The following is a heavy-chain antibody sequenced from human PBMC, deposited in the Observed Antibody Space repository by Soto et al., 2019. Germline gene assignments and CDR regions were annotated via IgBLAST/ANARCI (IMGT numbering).Heavy chain of an antibody. CDR2: ISGSGGST. CDR3: AREVLREQLVINFDY. Sequence: GGSLRLSCAASGFTFSSYAMSWVRQAPGKGLEWVSAISGSGGSTYYADSVKGRFTISRDNSKNSLYLQMNSLRDEDTAVYYCAREVLREQLVINFDYWGQGTLVTVAS. V-gene: IGHV3-23*01. D-gene: IGHD6-6*01. J-gene: IGHJ4*02. CDR1: GFTFSSYA.